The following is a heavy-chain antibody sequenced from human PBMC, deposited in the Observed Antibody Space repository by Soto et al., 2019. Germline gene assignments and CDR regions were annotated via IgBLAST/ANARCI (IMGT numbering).Heavy chain of an antibody. J-gene: IGHJ6*02. Sequence: ASVKVSCKASGYTFTSYDINWVRQATGQGLEWMGWMNGNSGNTDYAQKVQGRVTMTIDTSTYTAYMELRSLTSDDTAVYYCAKNGQPPYYYYGMDVWGQGTTVTVSS. CDR1: GYTFTSYD. V-gene: IGHV1-8*01. D-gene: IGHD2-8*01. CDR3: AKNGQPPYYYYGMDV. CDR2: MNGNSGNT.